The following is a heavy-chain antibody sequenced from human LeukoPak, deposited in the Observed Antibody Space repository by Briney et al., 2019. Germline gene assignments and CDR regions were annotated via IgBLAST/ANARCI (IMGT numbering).Heavy chain of an antibody. CDR3: ARTYDFGRGPPEGAFDN. V-gene: IGHV3-48*01. Sequence: GGSLRLSCAASGFTFTMFGMNWVRQAPGKGLEWVSYIDGHSGIIYYADSVQGRFTISRDNAKDSVFLQMNGLRVDDTAVYYCARTYDFGRGPPEGAFDNWGQGTLVTVPS. CDR2: IDGHSGII. J-gene: IGHJ3*02. D-gene: IGHD3-3*01. CDR1: GFTFTMFG.